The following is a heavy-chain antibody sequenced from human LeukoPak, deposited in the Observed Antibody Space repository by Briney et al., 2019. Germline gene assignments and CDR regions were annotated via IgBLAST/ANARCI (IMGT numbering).Heavy chain of an antibody. V-gene: IGHV4-59*08. CDR2: IYYSGST. CDR1: GGSISSYY. J-gene: IGHJ3*02. Sequence: SSETLSLTCTVPGGSISSYYWGWIRQPPGKGLEWIGYIYYSGSTNYNPSLKSRVTISVDTSKNQFSLKLSSVTAADTAVYYCASMQPITRSAFDIWGQGTMVTVSS. CDR3: ASMQPITRSAFDI. D-gene: IGHD1-14*01.